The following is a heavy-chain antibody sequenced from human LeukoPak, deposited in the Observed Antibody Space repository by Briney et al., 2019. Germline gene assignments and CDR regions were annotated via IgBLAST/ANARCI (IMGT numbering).Heavy chain of an antibody. CDR1: GGSFSGYY. CDR3: ARVPGYSRSRGAFDI. D-gene: IGHD6-13*01. Sequence: SETLSLTCAVYGGSFSGYYWSWFRQPPGKGLEWIGEINHSGSTNYNPSLKSRVTISVDTSKNQFSLKLSSVTAADTAVYYCARVPGYSRSRGAFDIWGQGTMVTVSS. V-gene: IGHV4-34*01. CDR2: INHSGST. J-gene: IGHJ3*02.